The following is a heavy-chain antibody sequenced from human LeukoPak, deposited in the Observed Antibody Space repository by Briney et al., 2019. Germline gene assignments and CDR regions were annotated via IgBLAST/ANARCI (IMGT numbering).Heavy chain of an antibody. V-gene: IGHV3-23*01. Sequence: SGGSLRLSCAASGFTFSSYAMSWVRQAPGKGLEWVSTISGSGLSTYYADSVKGRFTISRDDSQNTIYLQMDSLRAEDTAVYYCATSSPRNYFDHWGQGTLVTVSS. D-gene: IGHD1-14*01. J-gene: IGHJ4*02. CDR3: ATSSPRNYFDH. CDR1: GFTFSSYA. CDR2: ISGSGLST.